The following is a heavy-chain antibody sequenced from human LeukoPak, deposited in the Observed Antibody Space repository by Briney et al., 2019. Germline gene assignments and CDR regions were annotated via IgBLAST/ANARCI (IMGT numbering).Heavy chain of an antibody. D-gene: IGHD4-11*01. J-gene: IGHJ4*02. CDR3: ATGYSNYDY. CDR1: GGSVSSGGYY. CDR2: IYHSGST. Sequence: SETLSLTCTVSGGSVSSGGYYWSWIRQPPGKGLEWIGYIYHSGSTYYNPSLKGRVTISVDRSKNQFSLKLSSVTAADTAVYYCATGYSNYDYWGQGTLVTVSS. V-gene: IGHV4-30-2*01.